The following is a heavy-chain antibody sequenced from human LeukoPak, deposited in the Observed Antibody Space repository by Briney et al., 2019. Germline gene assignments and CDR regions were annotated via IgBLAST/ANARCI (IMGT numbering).Heavy chain of an antibody. J-gene: IGHJ6*02. CDR1: GYTFTGYY. CDR2: INPNSGGT. D-gene: IGHD2-15*01. CDR3: AGGGGLGCSGGSCYGHYYYGMDV. Sequence: ASVKVSCKASGYTFTGYYMHWVRQAPGQGLEWMGWINPNSGGTNYAQKFQGRVTMTRDTSISTAYMELSRLRSDDTAVYYCAGGGGLGCSGGSCYGHYYYGMDVWGQGTTVTVSS. V-gene: IGHV1-2*02.